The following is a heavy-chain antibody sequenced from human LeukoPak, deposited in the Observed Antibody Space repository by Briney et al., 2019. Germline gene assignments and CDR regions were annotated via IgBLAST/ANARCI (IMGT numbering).Heavy chain of an antibody. J-gene: IGHJ4*02. D-gene: IGHD1-26*01. CDR1: GGSMSSGTYF. CDR2: IYYTAST. CDR3: ARGGSYTMVKNY. V-gene: IGHV4-39*07. Sequence: SETLSLTCTVSGGSMSSGTYFWGWIRQPPGKGLEWIGSIYYTASTFYNPSRKSRVTLSLDTSKNELSLKLSSVTAAETAVCYCARGGSYTMVKNYWGQGTLVTVSS.